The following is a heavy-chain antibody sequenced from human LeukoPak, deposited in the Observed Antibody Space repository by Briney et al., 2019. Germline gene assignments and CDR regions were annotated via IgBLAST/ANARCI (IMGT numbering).Heavy chain of an antibody. V-gene: IGHV4-59*01. CDR3: ARALGHYYESSGYPQPDY. Sequence: SGTLSLTCTVSGGSISSYYWSWIRQPPGKGLEWIGYIYYSGSTNYNPSLKSRVTISVNTSKNQFSLKLSSVTAADTAVYYCARALGHYYESSGYPQPDYWGQGTLVTVSS. CDR2: IYYSGST. CDR1: GGSISSYY. J-gene: IGHJ4*02. D-gene: IGHD3-22*01.